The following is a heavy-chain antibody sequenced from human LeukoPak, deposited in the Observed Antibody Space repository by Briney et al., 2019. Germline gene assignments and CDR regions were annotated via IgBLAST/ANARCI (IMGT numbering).Heavy chain of an antibody. CDR2: ISGSGSTI. Sequence: PGGSLRLSCAASGFTFSSYAMSWVRQAPGKGLEWVSAISGSGSTIYYADSVKGRFTISRDNAKNSLYLQMNSLRAEDTAVYYCAREYGDYHYYYYYGMDVWGQGTTVTVSS. V-gene: IGHV3-48*03. CDR3: AREYGDYHYYYYYGMDV. D-gene: IGHD4-17*01. J-gene: IGHJ6*02. CDR1: GFTFSSYA.